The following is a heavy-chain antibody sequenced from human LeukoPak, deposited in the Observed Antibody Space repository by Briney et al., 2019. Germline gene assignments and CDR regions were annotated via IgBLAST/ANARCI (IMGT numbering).Heavy chain of an antibody. CDR3: ARHPGYYGSGEINWFDP. CDR1: GGSFSGYY. J-gene: IGHJ5*02. V-gene: IGHV4-34*01. D-gene: IGHD3-10*01. CDR2: INHSGST. Sequence: SETLSLTCAVYGGSFSGYYWSWIRQPPGKGLEWIGEINHSGSTNYNPSLKSRVTTSVDTSKNQFSLKLSSVTAADTAVYYCARHPGYYGSGEINWFDPWGQGTLVTVSS.